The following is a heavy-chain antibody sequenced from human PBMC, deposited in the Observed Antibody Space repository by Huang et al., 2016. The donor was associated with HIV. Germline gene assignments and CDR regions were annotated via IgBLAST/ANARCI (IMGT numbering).Heavy chain of an antibody. Sequence: QVLLQQWGAGVVKPSETLSLTCGVSGGPFNGFLWSWIRQSPGKGLEWIGEINFSGNTNYTPSLKSRVTMSVDTSKRQFSLSLKSVTAADTAVYYCARARLLLPFDYWGQGALVAVSS. J-gene: IGHJ4*02. CDR3: ARARLLLPFDY. D-gene: IGHD2-15*01. V-gene: IGHV4-34*02. CDR2: INFSGNT. CDR1: GGPFNGFL.